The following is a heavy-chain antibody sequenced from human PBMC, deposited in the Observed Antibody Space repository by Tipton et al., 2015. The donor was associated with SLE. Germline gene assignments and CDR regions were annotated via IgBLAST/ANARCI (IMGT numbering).Heavy chain of an antibody. V-gene: IGHV3-7*01. D-gene: IGHD3-22*01. J-gene: IGHJ4*02. CDR2: IKQDGSEK. CDR1: GFTFSSYW. CDR3: ARGLGTMIVVAHFDY. Sequence: SLRLSCAASGFTFSSYWMSWVRQAPGKGLEWVANIKQDGSEKYYVDSVKGRFTISRDNTKNSLYLQMNSLRAEDTAVYYCARGLGTMIVVAHFDYWGQGTLVTVSS.